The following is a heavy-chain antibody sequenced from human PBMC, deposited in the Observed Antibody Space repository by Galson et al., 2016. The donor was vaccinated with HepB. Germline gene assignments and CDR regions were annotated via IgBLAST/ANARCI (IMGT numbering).Heavy chain of an antibody. V-gene: IGHV3-23*01. J-gene: IGHJ4*02. D-gene: IGHD6-13*01. Sequence: SLRLSCAASGITFSTYAMSWVRQAPGKGLEWVSGISGSGVGTFYADSVKGRFTISRDNSKNTLYLQMNSLKAEDTAVYYCASRVSFDYWGQGTLVTVSP. CDR2: ISGSGVGT. CDR3: ASRVSFDY. CDR1: GITFSTYA.